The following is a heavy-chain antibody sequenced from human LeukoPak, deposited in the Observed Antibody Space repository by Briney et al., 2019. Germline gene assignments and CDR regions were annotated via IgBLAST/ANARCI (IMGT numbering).Heavy chain of an antibody. V-gene: IGHV5-51*01. Sequence: HGESLKISCKGSGYGFTSYWIGWVRQMPGKGLEWMGIIYPGDSDTRYSPSFQGQVTISADKSISTAYLQWSSLKASDTAMYYCARHEKTYYYDSSGYYLGEYSQHWGQGTLVTVSS. CDR1: GYGFTSYW. CDR3: ARHEKTYYYDSSGYYLGEYSQH. J-gene: IGHJ1*01. D-gene: IGHD3-22*01. CDR2: IYPGDSDT.